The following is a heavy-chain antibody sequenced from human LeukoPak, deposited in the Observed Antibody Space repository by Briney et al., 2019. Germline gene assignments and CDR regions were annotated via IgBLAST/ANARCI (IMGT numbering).Heavy chain of an antibody. J-gene: IGHJ5*02. D-gene: IGHD2-15*01. Sequence: SETLSLICAVSGGSFSSYYWSWIRQPPGKALEWIGDINYSGSTNYNPSLKSRVTISVDTSKNQFSLKLNSMTAADTAVYYCGRGKTSHVACGIDLWGQGTLVTVSS. CDR1: GGSFSSYY. CDR2: INYSGST. CDR3: GRGKTSHVACGIDL. V-gene: IGHV4-59*12.